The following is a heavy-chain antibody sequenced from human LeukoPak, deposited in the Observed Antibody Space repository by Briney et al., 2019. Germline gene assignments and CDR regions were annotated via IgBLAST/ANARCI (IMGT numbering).Heavy chain of an antibody. CDR2: IWYDGSNK. CDR1: GFTFSSYG. D-gene: IGHD1-26*01. CDR3: ARDSNSGSPDY. Sequence: GSSLRLSCAASGFTFSSYGMHWVRQAPGKGLEWVAVIWYDGSNKYYADSVKGRFTISRDNSKNTLYLQMNSLRAEDTAVYYCARDSNSGSPDYWGQGTLVTVSS. V-gene: IGHV3-33*01. J-gene: IGHJ4*02.